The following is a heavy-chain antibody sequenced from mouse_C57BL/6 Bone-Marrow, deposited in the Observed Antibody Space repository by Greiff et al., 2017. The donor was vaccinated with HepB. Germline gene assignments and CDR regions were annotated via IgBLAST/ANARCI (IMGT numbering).Heavy chain of an antibody. Sequence: QVQLQQPGAELVKPGASVKLSCKASGYTFTSYGISWVKQRTGQGLEWIGEIYPRSGNTYYNEKFKGKATLTADKSSSTAYMELRSLTSEDSAVYFCARPFYGNTYAMDYWGQGTSVTVSS. J-gene: IGHJ4*01. V-gene: IGHV1-81*01. CDR1: GYTFTSYG. CDR2: IYPRSGNT. D-gene: IGHD2-1*01. CDR3: ARPFYGNTYAMDY.